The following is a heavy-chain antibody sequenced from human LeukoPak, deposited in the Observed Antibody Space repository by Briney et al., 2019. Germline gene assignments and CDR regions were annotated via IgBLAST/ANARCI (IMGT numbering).Heavy chain of an antibody. Sequence: GGSLRLSCAASGFSFSIYWMSWVRQTPGKGLEWVATIGDNGRQKDYVDSVRGRFTISRDNAKISLFLQMDSLRAEDTAVYYCATENYFSFDNWGQGTLVTVSS. CDR2: IGDNGRQK. CDR3: ATENYFSFDN. J-gene: IGHJ4*02. V-gene: IGHV3-7*01. D-gene: IGHD2/OR15-2a*01. CDR1: GFSFSIYW.